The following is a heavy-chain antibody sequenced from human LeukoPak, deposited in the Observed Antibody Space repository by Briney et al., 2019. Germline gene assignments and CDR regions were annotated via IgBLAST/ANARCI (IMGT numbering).Heavy chain of an antibody. CDR1: GGSISSSNW. CDR3: ARVRYSYGPRAFDI. V-gene: IGHV4-4*02. CDR2: IYHSGST. J-gene: IGHJ3*02. D-gene: IGHD5-18*01. Sequence: SGTLSLTCAVSGGSISSSNWWSWVRQPPGKGLEWIGEIYHSGSTNYNPSLKSRVTISVDTSKNQFSLKLSSVTAADTAVYYCARVRYSYGPRAFDIWGQGTMVTVSS.